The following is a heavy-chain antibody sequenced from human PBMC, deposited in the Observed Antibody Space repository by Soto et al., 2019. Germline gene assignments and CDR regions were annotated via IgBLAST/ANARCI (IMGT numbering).Heavy chain of an antibody. Sequence: QLQLQESGPGLVKPSETLSLNCSVSGGSISSGPYSWGWIRQPPGAALEWIGTFHYNERTFYNPPLEGRVTISVNTSKNQFSMKVTSATAADTAVYFCARLGGYCSGTNSYGLYGMDVWGQGTTVNVSS. J-gene: IGHJ6*02. CDR3: ARLGGYCSGTNSYGLYGMDV. V-gene: IGHV4-39*01. CDR1: GGSISSGPYS. CDR2: FHYNERT. D-gene: IGHD2-15*01.